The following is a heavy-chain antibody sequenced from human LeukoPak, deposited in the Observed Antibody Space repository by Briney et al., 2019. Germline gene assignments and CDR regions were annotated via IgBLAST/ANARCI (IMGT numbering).Heavy chain of an antibody. CDR2: ISAYNGDT. CDR3: ARTFYDFWSGFSNYDSFHI. V-gene: IGHV1-18*01. CDR1: GFTFSNYG. Sequence: ASVKVSCKASGFTFSNYGITWVRQAPGQGLEWMGWISAYNGDTSYAQNLQDRLTMTTDTSTSTAYMELRSLRSDDTAVYYCARTFYDFWSGFSNYDSFHIWGQGTLVTVSS. D-gene: IGHD3-3*01. J-gene: IGHJ3*02.